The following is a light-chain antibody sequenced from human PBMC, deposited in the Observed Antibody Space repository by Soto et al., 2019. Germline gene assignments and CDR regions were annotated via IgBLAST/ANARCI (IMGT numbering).Light chain of an antibody. V-gene: IGKV3-20*01. CDR3: QLYGSSPYT. J-gene: IGKJ2*01. CDR1: QSVTKNF. Sequence: EIVMTQSPATLSLSPGEGATLSCRASQSVTKNFLAWYQQKPGQAPRLLIYGASSRPGGIPDRFSGSGSGTDFTLTIPRLEPEDFAVYYCQLYGSSPYTFGQGTKVDIK. CDR2: GAS.